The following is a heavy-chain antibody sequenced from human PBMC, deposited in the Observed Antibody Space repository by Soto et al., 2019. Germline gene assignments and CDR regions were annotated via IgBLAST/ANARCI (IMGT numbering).Heavy chain of an antibody. D-gene: IGHD6-19*01. Sequence: SVKVSCKASGGTFSSYAISWARQAPGQGLEWMGGIIPIFGTANYAQKFQGRVTITADESTSTAYMELSSLRSEDTAVYYCARCGGSGWRNYYYYGMDVWGQGTTVTVSS. CDR3: ARCGGSGWRNYYYYGMDV. J-gene: IGHJ6*02. CDR2: IIPIFGTA. V-gene: IGHV1-69*13. CDR1: GGTFSSYA.